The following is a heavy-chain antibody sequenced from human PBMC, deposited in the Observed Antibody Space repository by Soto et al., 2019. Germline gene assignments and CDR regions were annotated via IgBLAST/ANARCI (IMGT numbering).Heavy chain of an antibody. CDR1: GFTFSSYA. D-gene: IGHD3-3*01. CDR2: ISYDGSNK. Sequence: GGSLRLSCAASGFTFSSYAMHWVRQAPGKGLEWVAVISYDGSNKYYADSVKGRFTISRDNSKNTLYLQMNSLRAEDTAVYYCARDYDFWSGGFDYWGQGTLVTVSS. CDR3: ARDYDFWSGGFDY. J-gene: IGHJ4*02. V-gene: IGHV3-30-3*01.